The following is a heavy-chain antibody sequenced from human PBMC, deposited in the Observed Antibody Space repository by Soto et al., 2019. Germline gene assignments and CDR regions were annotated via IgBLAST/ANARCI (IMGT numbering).Heavy chain of an antibody. CDR1: GFTFSSYA. CDR3: ASLPIAVAAYYYYYGMDV. CDR2: ISGSGGST. Sequence: GGSLRLSCAASGFTFSSYAMSWVRQAPGKGLEWVSAISGSGGSTYYADSVKGRFTISRDNSKNTLYLQMNSLRAEDTAVYYCASLPIAVAAYYYYYGMDVWGQGTTVTVSS. V-gene: IGHV3-23*01. J-gene: IGHJ6*02. D-gene: IGHD6-19*01.